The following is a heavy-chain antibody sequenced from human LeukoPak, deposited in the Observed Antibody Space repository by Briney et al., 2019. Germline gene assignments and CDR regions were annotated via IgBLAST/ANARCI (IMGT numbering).Heavy chain of an antibody. CDR3: ARVQAEIVVVVAAPYYFDY. Sequence: SETLSLTCTVSGGSLRSTYYWGWIRQPPGKGLEWMGSMYYTGTTYYNPSLKTRVTMSFDTSKNQFSLKLSSVTAADTAVYYCARVQAEIVVVVAAPYYFDYWGQGTLVTVSS. D-gene: IGHD2-15*01. CDR2: MYYTGTT. V-gene: IGHV4-39*07. CDR1: GGSLRSTYY. J-gene: IGHJ4*02.